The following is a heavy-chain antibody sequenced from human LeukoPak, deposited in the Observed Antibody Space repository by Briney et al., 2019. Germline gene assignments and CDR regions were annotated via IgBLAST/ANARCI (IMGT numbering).Heavy chain of an antibody. V-gene: IGHV3-21*01. CDR1: GFTFSSYS. J-gene: IGHJ4*02. CDR3: ARGGVYSQGFDY. CDR2: IGTTSDYI. D-gene: IGHD5/OR15-5a*01. Sequence: GGSLRLSCAASGFTFSSYSMNWVRQAPGKGLEWVSSIGTTSDYIYYAGSLKGRLTISRDNAKNSLYLQMNSLRAEDTAVYYCARGGVYSQGFDYWGQGTLVTVSS.